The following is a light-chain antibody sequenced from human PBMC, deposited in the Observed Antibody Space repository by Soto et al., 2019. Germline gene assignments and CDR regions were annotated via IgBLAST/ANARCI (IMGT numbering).Light chain of an antibody. CDR2: DAS. J-gene: IGKJ1*01. V-gene: IGKV1-17*02. CDR3: LQHLDRPWT. Sequence: DIQVTQSPSSLSAAVGDRVTITCRASKGIRNNLGWYQQKPGKAPKRLIYDASRLESGVPSRFRGSVSATEFTLTLNNLQPDDFATYSCLQHLDRPWTFGHGTKVEI. CDR1: KGIRNN.